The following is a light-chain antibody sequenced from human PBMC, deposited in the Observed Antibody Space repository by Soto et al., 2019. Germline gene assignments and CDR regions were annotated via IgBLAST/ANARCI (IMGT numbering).Light chain of an antibody. CDR3: TSYVGNDIWV. CDR2: EVT. Sequence: QSALTQPPSASGSPGQSVTISCTGTSSDVGAYKYVSRYQQYPGKAPKLMIYEVTKRPSGVPDRFSGSKSGNTASLTGSGLQAEDEADYYCTSYVGNDIWVFGGGTKLTVL. V-gene: IGLV2-8*01. CDR1: SSDVGAYKY. J-gene: IGLJ3*02.